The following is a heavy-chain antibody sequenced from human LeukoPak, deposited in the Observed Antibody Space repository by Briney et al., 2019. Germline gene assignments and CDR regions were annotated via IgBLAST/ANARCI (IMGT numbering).Heavy chain of an antibody. CDR2: ISYDGSNK. J-gene: IGHJ4*02. CDR1: GFTFSSYG. D-gene: IGHD2-21*02. Sequence: GRSLRLSCAASGFTFSSYGMHWVRQAPGKGLEWVALISYDGSNKYYADSVKGRFTISRDNSKNTLYLQMNSLRAEDTAVYYCAKDSCGGDCYYFDYWGQGTLVTVSS. CDR3: AKDSCGGDCYYFDY. V-gene: IGHV3-30*18.